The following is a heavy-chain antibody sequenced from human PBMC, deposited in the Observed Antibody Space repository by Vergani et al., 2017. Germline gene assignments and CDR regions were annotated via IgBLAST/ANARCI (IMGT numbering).Heavy chain of an antibody. CDR3: ARFRAARPDFDY. D-gene: IGHD6-6*01. J-gene: IGHJ4*02. V-gene: IGHV1-18*04. CDR2: ISAYNGNT. Sequence: VQLVQSGAEVKKPGESLKISCKGSGYSFTSYWISWVRQMPGKGLEWMGWISAYNGNTNYAQKLQGRVTMTTDTSTSTAYMELRSLRSDDTAVYYCARFRAARPDFDYWGQGTLVTVSS. CDR1: GYSFTSYW.